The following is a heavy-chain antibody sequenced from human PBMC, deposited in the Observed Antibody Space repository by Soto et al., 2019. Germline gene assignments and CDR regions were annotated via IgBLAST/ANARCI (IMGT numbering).Heavy chain of an antibody. Sequence: SETLSVTCTVSGGSISSSSYYWGWIRQPPGKGLEWIGSIYYSGSTYYNPSLKSRVTISVDTSKNQFSLKLSSVTAADTAVYYCASSPTRRFGMDVWGQGTTVTVSS. CDR1: GGSISSSSYY. V-gene: IGHV4-39*01. J-gene: IGHJ6*02. CDR2: IYYSGST. CDR3: ASSPTRRFGMDV.